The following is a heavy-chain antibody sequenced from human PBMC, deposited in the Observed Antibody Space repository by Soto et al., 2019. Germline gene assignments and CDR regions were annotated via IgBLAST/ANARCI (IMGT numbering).Heavy chain of an antibody. CDR2: IIPIFGTA. CDR1: GGTFSSYA. Sequence: QVQLVQSGAEVKKRGSSVKVSCKASGGTFSSYAISWVRQAPGQGLEWMGGIIPIFGTADYAQNFQGRVTITADETPSTAYMELSSLRSEDTAVYYCASHWGQTKRYYYYGMDVWGQGTTVTVSS. D-gene: IGHD7-27*01. V-gene: IGHV1-69*12. CDR3: ASHWGQTKRYYYYGMDV. J-gene: IGHJ6*02.